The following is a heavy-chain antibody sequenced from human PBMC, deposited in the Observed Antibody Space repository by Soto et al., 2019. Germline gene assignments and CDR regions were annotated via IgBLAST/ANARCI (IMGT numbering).Heavy chain of an antibody. CDR3: ARESEDLTSNFDY. CDR1: GFTFTRYS. CDR2: ISSTTNSM. V-gene: IGHV3-21*06. Sequence: GGSLSLSCAASGFTFTRYSMNWVRQAPGKGLEWVSSISSTTNSMYYGYSMRGRFTISRDNAKNSLYLEMNSLRAEDTAVYYWARESEDLTSNFDYWGQGTRGTVSS. J-gene: IGHJ4*02.